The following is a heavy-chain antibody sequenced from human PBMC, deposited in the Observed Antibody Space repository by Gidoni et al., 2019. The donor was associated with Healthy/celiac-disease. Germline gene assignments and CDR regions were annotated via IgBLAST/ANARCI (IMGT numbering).Heavy chain of an antibody. Sequence: QVQLVASGGGVVQPGGSLRLSCAASGFTFSTYRMHWVRQAPGKGLEWVAFIRYDGSNKYYADSVKCRFTISRDNSKNTLYLQMNSLRAEDTAVYYCAKDRLETTMVPYYGMDVWGQGTTVTVSS. V-gene: IGHV3-30*02. D-gene: IGHD5-18*01. J-gene: IGHJ6*02. CDR2: IRYDGSNK. CDR3: AKDRLETTMVPYYGMDV. CDR1: GFTFSTYR.